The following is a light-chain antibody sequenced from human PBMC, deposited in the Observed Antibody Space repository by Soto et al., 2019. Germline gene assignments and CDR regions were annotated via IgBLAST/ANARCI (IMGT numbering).Light chain of an antibody. J-gene: IGKJ1*01. CDR3: MQALQTPPT. Sequence: TVMTQSQLSLPVTPGEPASISCRSSQSLLHSNGYNYLDWYLQKPGQSPQLLIYLGSNRASGVPDRFSGSGSGTDFTLKISRVEAEDVGVYYCMQALQTPPTFGQGTKVDIK. V-gene: IGKV2-28*01. CDR2: LGS. CDR1: QSLLHSNGYNY.